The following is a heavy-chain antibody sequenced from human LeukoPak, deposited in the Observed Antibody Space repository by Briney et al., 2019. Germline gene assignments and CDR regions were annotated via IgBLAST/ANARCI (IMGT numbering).Heavy chain of an antibody. Sequence: GESLKISCKGSGYSFTSYWIGWVRQMPRKGLEWMGIIYPGDSDTRYSPSFQGQVTISADKSISTAYLQWSSLKASDTAMYYCARTRLGYCSSTSCSRIDPWGQGTLVTVSS. CDR1: GYSFTSYW. D-gene: IGHD2-2*01. V-gene: IGHV5-51*01. J-gene: IGHJ5*02. CDR3: ARTRLGYCSSTSCSRIDP. CDR2: IYPGDSDT.